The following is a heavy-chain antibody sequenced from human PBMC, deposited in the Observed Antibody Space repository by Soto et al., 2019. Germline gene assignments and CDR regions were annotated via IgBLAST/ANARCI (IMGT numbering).Heavy chain of an antibody. CDR3: AKRRGAGGHFDY. J-gene: IGHJ4*02. Sequence: VRLSCAASGFTVTSYAMGWVRQAPGKGLECVSVVSRGGSTHYADSVTGRFIVSRDNSKNTVSLQMNSLRADDTAVYYCAKRRGAGGHFDYWGQGALVTVSS. CDR1: GFTVTSYA. D-gene: IGHD2-15*01. V-gene: IGHV3-23*01. CDR2: VSRGGST.